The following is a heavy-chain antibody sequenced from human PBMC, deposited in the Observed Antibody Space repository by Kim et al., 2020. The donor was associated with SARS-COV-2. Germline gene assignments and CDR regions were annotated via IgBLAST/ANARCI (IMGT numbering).Heavy chain of an antibody. Sequence: GGSLRLSCAGSGFIFNSYTINWVRQAPGKELEWVSSIRSGSSHMCYADAVKGRFIISRDDAKNSVFLQMNSLRAEDTAVYFCASAFNLPGYWGQGTLVTVSS. CDR2: IRSGSSHM. V-gene: IGHV3-21*06. J-gene: IGHJ4*02. CDR3: ASAFNLPGY. CDR1: GFIFNSYT.